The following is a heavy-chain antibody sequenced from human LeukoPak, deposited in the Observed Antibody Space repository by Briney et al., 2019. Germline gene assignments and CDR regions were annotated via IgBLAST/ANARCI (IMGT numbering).Heavy chain of an antibody. J-gene: IGHJ5*02. D-gene: IGHD2-8*02. Sequence: SETLSLTCTVSGGSISSSSYYWGWIRQPPGKGLDWIGSIYYSGSTYYNPSLKSRVTISVDTSKNQFSLKLSSVTAADTAVYYCERHSVLLEYVGRGLDPWGQGTLVTVSS. CDR3: ERHSVLLEYVGRGLDP. CDR1: GGSISSSSYY. V-gene: IGHV4-39*01. CDR2: IYYSGST.